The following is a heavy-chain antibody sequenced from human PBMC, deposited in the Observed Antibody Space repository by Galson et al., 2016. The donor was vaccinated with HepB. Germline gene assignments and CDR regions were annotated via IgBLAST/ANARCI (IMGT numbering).Heavy chain of an antibody. CDR1: GYSFSSDA. CDR2: INTNTGNP. Sequence: SVKVSCKASGYSFSSDAINWVRQAPGQGLEWMGWINTNTGNPTYAQGFTGRFVFSLDISVSTAYLQISSLKAEDTAVYYCARMHFWSGYYNVYFDPWGQGTLVTVSS. D-gene: IGHD3-3*02. J-gene: IGHJ5*02. CDR3: ARMHFWSGYYNVYFDP. V-gene: IGHV7-4-1*02.